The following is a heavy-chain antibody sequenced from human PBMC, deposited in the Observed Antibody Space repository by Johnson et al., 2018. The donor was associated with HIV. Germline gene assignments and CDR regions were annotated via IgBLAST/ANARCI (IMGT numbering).Heavy chain of an antibody. V-gene: IGHV3-30*03. D-gene: IGHD1-14*01. CDR3: ARATTSKDHAFDI. Sequence: QEQLVESGGGVVQPGRSLRLSCAASGFTFSSYGIHWVRQVPGKGLEWVAVISYDGSNKYYADSVKGRFTISRDNSKNTLFLQLNSRRAEDTAVFYCARATTSKDHAFDIWGQGTMVTVSS. CDR1: GFTFSSYG. CDR2: ISYDGSNK. J-gene: IGHJ3*02.